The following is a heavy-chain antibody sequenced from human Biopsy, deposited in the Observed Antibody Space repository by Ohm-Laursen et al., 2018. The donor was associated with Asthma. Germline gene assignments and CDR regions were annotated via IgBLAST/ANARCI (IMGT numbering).Heavy chain of an antibody. CDR3: AREVSTVDYGYYHFAMDV. D-gene: IGHD4-17*01. V-gene: IGHV1-69*01. J-gene: IGHJ6*02. CDR1: GGTLNNYA. CDR2: ISPIFGAI. Sequence: SSVKVSCKASGGTLNNYAINWVRQAPGQGLEWMGGISPIFGAIRYAQNFQGRVTFTADESTSSAYMELSSLRSEDSAVYYCAREVSTVDYGYYHFAMDVWGQGTTVTVSS.